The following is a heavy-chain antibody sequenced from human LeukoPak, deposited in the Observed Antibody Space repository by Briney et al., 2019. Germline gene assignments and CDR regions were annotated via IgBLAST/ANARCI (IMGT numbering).Heavy chain of an antibody. J-gene: IGHJ3*02. D-gene: IGHD6-6*01. CDR3: ASVHGSSSRGDAFDI. CDR1: GYTFTSYD. CDR2: MNPNSGNI. V-gene: IGHV1-8*01. Sequence: GASVKVSCKASGYTFTSYDINWVRQATGQGLEWMGWMNPNSGNIGYAQKFQGRVTMTRNTSISTAYMELSSLRSEGTAVYYCASVHGSSSRGDAFDIWGQGTMVTVSS.